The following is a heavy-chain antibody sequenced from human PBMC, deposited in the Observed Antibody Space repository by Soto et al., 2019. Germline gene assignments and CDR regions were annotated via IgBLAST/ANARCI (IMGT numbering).Heavy chain of an antibody. J-gene: IGHJ5*02. D-gene: IGHD3-22*01. V-gene: IGHV3-53*02. CDR1: GFTVSSNY. CDR2: IYSGGST. CDR3: ARSSSYYYDSSGYYYVS. Sequence: EVQLVETGGGLIQPGGSLRLSCAASGFTVSSNYMSWVRQAPGKGLEWVSVIYSGGSTYYADSVKGRFTISRDNSKNTLYLQMNSLRAEDTAVYYCARSSSYYYDSSGYYYVSWCQGTLVTVSS.